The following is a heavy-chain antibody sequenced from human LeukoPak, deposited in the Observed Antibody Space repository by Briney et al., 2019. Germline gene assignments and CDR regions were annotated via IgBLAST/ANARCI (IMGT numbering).Heavy chain of an antibody. CDR2: ISAASGST. Sequence: ASVKVSCMASGYSFTSFGLSWVRQPPGQGPEWMGWISAASGSTNYAQKFQDRVTMTTDTSTTTVYMELRSLRSDDTAVYYCAKEQEGTAIGGVFDYWGQGTVVTVSS. J-gene: IGHJ4*02. V-gene: IGHV1-18*01. CDR1: GYSFTSFG. CDR3: AKEQEGTAIGGVFDY. D-gene: IGHD2-21*02.